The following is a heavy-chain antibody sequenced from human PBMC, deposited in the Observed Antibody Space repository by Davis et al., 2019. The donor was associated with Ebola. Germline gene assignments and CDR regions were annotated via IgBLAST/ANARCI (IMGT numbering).Heavy chain of an antibody. CDR3: AKAQECSSTTCYAFDI. V-gene: IGHV3-7*01. D-gene: IGHD6-13*01. Sequence: GGSLRLSCAASGFTFSRYWMSWVRQAPGKGLEWVANIKTDGTEGYYADSVKGRFTISRDNAKNSLYLQMNSLRAEDTVVYYCAKAQECSSTTCYAFDIWGQGTMVTVSS. J-gene: IGHJ3*02. CDR1: GFTFSRYW. CDR2: IKTDGTEG.